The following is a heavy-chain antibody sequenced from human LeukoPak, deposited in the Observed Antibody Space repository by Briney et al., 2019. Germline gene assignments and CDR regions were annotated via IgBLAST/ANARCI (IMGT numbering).Heavy chain of an antibody. CDR1: GFTFSSYW. D-gene: IGHD3-3*01. V-gene: IGHV3-30*02. J-gene: IGHJ3*02. Sequence: TGGSLRLSCAASGFTFSSYWMSWVRQAPGKGLEWVAFIRYDGSNKYYADSVKGRFTISRDNSKNTLYLQMNSLRAEDTAVYYCAVTYYDFWSGSDAFDIWGQGTMVTVSS. CDR3: AVTYYDFWSGSDAFDI. CDR2: IRYDGSNK.